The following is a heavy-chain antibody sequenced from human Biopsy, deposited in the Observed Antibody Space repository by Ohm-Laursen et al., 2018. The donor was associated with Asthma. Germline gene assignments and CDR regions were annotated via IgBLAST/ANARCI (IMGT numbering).Heavy chain of an antibody. J-gene: IGHJ4*02. D-gene: IGHD2-2*01. Sequence: SSAKVSCKSLGGTFNTYVIVWVRQAPGQGPEWMGGINSVFGTTTYPQKFQDRVTITADDSTSTVYMELSSLRSEDTAVYYCARKAGSCISRTCYSLDFWGQGTLVTVSS. V-gene: IGHV1-69*01. CDR2: INSVFGTT. CDR1: GGTFNTYV. CDR3: ARKAGSCISRTCYSLDF.